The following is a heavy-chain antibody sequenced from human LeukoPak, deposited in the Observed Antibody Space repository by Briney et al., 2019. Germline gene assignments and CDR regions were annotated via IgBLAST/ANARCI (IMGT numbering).Heavy chain of an antibody. D-gene: IGHD3-10*01. V-gene: IGHV4-34*01. CDR3: ARSLWFGESSTGT. J-gene: IGHJ5*02. Sequence: SETLSLTCAVYGGSFSGYYWSWIRQPPGKGLEWIGEINHSGSTNYNPSLKSRVTISVDTSKNQFSLKLSSVTAADTAVYYCARSLWFGESSTGTWGQGTLVTVSS. CDR2: INHSGST. CDR1: GGSFSGYY.